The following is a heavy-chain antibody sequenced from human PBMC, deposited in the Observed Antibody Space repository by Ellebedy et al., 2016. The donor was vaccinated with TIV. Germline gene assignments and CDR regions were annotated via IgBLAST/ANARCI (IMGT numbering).Heavy chain of an antibody. D-gene: IGHD3-16*01. CDR1: GGSISTYY. J-gene: IGHJ1*01. CDR2: IFYTGST. Sequence: MPSETLSLTCTVAGGSISTYYRSWIRPPPGKGLEWIGYIFYTGSTNYNPSLKSRVTKTIDTSKNQFSLKLSSVTAADTAVYYCAAGGGYRAGFQHWGQGTLVTVSS. CDR3: AAGGGYRAGFQH. V-gene: IGHV4-59*08.